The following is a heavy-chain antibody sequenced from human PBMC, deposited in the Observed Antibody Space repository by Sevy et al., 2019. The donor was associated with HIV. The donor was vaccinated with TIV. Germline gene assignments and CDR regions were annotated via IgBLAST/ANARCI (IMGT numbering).Heavy chain of an antibody. D-gene: IGHD4-17*01. CDR2: IYFTGTT. CDR1: GGSISSYF. CDR3: ARDESNNPRMMTK. Sequence: SETLSLTCTVSGGSISSYFWSWIRQPPGKGLEWIGNIYFTGTTHYHPSLKSRVTMSLDTSKSQFSLKLSSVTAADTAVHYCARDESNNPRMMTKWGQGTLVTVSS. J-gene: IGHJ4*02. V-gene: IGHV4-59*01.